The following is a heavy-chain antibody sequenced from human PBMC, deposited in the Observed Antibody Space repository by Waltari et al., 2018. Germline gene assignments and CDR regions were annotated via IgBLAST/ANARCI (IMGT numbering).Heavy chain of an antibody. D-gene: IGHD2-2*01. Sequence: EEQLVESGGGLVQPGGSLRLSCAASGFTFSIYPMNWVRQSPVKGLEWLLYIHNDGSIMHYADSVRGRFTISRDNAKNSLYLQMNSLRDEDTAVYYCARDSLVPAAHFDLWGLGTLVTVSS. CDR2: IHNDGSIM. CDR3: ARDSLVPAAHFDL. J-gene: IGHJ4*02. CDR1: GFTFSIYP. V-gene: IGHV3-48*03.